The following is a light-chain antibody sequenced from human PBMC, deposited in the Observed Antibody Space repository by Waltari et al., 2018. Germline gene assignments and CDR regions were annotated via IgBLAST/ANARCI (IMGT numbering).Light chain of an antibody. J-gene: IGLJ2*01. CDR2: EDN. CDR1: SGSIASNS. V-gene: IGLV6-57*01. CDR3: QSYDSSNQV. Sequence: NFMLTQPHSVSESPGKTVTISCTRSSGSIASNSVQWYQQRPGSSPTTVIYEDNHRPSGVPDRFPGSIDSSSNSASLTISGLKTEDEADYYCQSYDSSNQVFGGGTKLTVL.